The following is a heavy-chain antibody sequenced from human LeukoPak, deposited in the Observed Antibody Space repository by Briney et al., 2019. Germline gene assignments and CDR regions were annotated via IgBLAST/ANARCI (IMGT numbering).Heavy chain of an antibody. V-gene: IGHV3-33*01. J-gene: IGHJ5*02. CDR2: IWSDGSKK. Sequence: PGGSLILSCVAPGFTFRTYGMYWVRQAPGKRLEWVAVIWSDGSKKYYAESVKGRFTISRDDSKNTLYLQMNSLSADDTAVYYCARDGAVGRPIDPWGQGTLVTVSS. CDR3: ARDGAVGRPIDP. D-gene: IGHD3-10*01. CDR1: GFTFRTYG.